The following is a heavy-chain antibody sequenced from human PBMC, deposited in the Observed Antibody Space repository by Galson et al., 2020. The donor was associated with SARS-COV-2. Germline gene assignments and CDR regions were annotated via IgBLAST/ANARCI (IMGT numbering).Heavy chain of an antibody. CDR2: NYYSGST. CDR3: ASVAVAEGTCYFGGMDV. CDR1: GDSISGGSYY. J-gene: IGHJ6*02. Sequence: SETLSFTCTVSGDSISGGSYYWSWIRQPPGKGREWIGHNYYSGSTRYTPSLKRPVTISVDTSKNPFSLRLSSVTAADTALYYCASVAVAEGTCYFGGMDVWGQGTAVIV. D-gene: IGHD6-25*01. V-gene: IGHV4-61*01.